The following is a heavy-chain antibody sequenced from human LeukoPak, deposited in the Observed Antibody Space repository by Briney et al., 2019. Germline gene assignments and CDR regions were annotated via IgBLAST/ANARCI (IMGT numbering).Heavy chain of an antibody. CDR2: MNPNSGNT. CDR3: ARGQRYNWNYQLDY. Sequence: ASVKVSCKSSGYTFTSYDINWVRHPTGQGLEWMGWMNPNSGNTGYAQKFQGRVTMTRNTSISTSYMEPSSLRSEDTAVYYCARGQRYNWNYQLDYWGQGTLVTASS. V-gene: IGHV1-8*01. D-gene: IGHD1-7*01. CDR1: GYTFTSYD. J-gene: IGHJ4*02.